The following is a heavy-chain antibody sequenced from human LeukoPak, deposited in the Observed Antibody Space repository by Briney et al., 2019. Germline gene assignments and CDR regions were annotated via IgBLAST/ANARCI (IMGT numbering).Heavy chain of an antibody. CDR2: TYYRSKWYN. CDR1: GDSVSSNSAA. D-gene: IGHD6-13*01. CDR3: ARMRPRGPYSSSWYYFDY. Sequence: SQTLSLTCAISGDSVSSNSAAWNWIRQSPSRGLEWLGRTYYRSKWYNDYAVSVKSRITINPDTSKNQFSLQLNSVTPEDTAVYYCARMRPRGPYSSSWYYFDYWGQGTLVTVSS. J-gene: IGHJ4*02. V-gene: IGHV6-1*01.